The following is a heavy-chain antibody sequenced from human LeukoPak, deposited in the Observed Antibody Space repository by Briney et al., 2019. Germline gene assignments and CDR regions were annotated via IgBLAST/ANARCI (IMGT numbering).Heavy chain of an antibody. CDR1: GGTFSNYA. J-gene: IGHJ4*02. V-gene: IGHV1-69*06. CDR3: ARAVQVTTGGLFDY. Sequence: GASVKVSCKASGGTFSNYAISWVRQAPGQGLEWMGGIIPIFDTPNSAQKFQGRVTITADKSTSTAYMELSRLRSEDTAVYYCARAVQVTTGGLFDYWGQGTLVTVSS. D-gene: IGHD4-17*01. CDR2: IIPIFDTP.